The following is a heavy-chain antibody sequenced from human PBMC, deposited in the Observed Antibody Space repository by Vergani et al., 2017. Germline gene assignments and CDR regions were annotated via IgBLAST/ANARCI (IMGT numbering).Heavy chain of an antibody. J-gene: IGHJ4*02. D-gene: IGHD2-2*02. CDR2: INHSGST. CDR3: ARGRKGVVPDAIRSSRLYFDY. Sequence: QVQLQQWGAGLLKPSETLSLTCAVYGGSFSGYYWSWIRQPPGKGLEWIGEINHSGSTNDNPSLKCRVTISVDTSKNKFSLELSSVTAADTAVYYCARGRKGVVPDAIRSSRLYFDYWGQGILVTVSS. CDR1: GGSFSGYY. V-gene: IGHV4-34*01.